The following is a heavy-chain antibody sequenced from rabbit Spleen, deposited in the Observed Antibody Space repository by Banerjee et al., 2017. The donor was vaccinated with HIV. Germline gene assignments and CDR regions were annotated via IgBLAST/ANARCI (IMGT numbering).Heavy chain of an antibody. CDR1: GFSFSGSYY. CDR3: ARDSSDNGWGELEL. J-gene: IGHJ6*01. V-gene: IGHV1S40*01. Sequence: QSLEESGGDLVKPGASLTLTCTASGFSFSGSYYMWWVRQAPGKGLEWIACIDGGGGSTYYASWVNGRFSISREHTQNTVSLQMTSLTAADTATYFCARDSSDNGWGELELWGQGTLVTVS. CDR2: IDGGGGST. D-gene: IGHD4-1*01.